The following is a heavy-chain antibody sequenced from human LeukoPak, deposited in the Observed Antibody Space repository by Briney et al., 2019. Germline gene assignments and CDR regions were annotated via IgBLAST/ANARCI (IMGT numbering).Heavy chain of an antibody. CDR3: AKRAGSGYYRWSFDY. CDR2: MSGSGGTT. CDR1: GFTLSSFE. J-gene: IGHJ4*02. V-gene: IGHV3-23*01. D-gene: IGHD3-22*01. Sequence: GGSLRLSCAASGFTLSSFEMNWVRQAPGKGLEWVSAMSGSGGTTYYADSVKGQFTISRDNSKNTLYLQMNSLRAEDTAVYYCAKRAGSGYYRWSFDYWGQGTLVTVSS.